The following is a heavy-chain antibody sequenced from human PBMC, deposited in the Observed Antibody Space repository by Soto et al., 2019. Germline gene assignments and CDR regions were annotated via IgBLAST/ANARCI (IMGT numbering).Heavy chain of an antibody. CDR3: ARPKKGGTYYFDY. Sequence: SETLSLTCAVYGGSFSGYYWSWIRQPPGKGLEWIGEINHSGSTNCNPSLKSRVTISVDTSKNQFSLKLSSVTAADTAVYYCARPKKGGTYYFDYWGQGTLVTVSS. V-gene: IGHV4-34*01. D-gene: IGHD1-1*01. J-gene: IGHJ4*02. CDR1: GGSFSGYY. CDR2: INHSGST.